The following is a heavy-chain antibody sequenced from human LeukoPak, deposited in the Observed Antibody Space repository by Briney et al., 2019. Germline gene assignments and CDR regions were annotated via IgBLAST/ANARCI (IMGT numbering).Heavy chain of an antibody. D-gene: IGHD1-26*01. CDR3: VRSGGGTYYYFDY. J-gene: IGHJ4*02. CDR1: GYTFTRYG. CDR2: ISGSNGNT. V-gene: IGHV1-18*01. Sequence: ASVKVSCKAFGYTFTRYGGSWVRQATGQGLEWIGWISGSNGNTNYAQNFQGRVTMTTDSSTSTAYMELRNLRSDDTAVYYCVRSGGGTYYYFDYWGQGTLVTVSS.